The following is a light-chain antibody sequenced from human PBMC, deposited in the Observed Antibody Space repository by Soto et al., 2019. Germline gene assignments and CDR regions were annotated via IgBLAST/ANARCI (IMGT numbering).Light chain of an antibody. CDR1: SSDVGGYNY. Sequence: QSVLTQPASVSGSPGQSITISCTGTSSDVGGYNYGSWYQQHPGKAPKLMIYDVSNRPSGVSNRFSGSKSGNTASLTISGLQAEDEADFYCSPYTSSSTVVFGGGTKLTVL. J-gene: IGLJ2*01. V-gene: IGLV2-14*01. CDR2: DVS. CDR3: SPYTSSSTVV.